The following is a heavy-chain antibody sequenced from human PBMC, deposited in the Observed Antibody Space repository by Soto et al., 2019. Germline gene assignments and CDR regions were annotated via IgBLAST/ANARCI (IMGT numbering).Heavy chain of an antibody. Sequence: GASGQFSCKASGYTSTSYAMHWVRQAPGQSLEWMGWINAGNGNTKYSQKFQGRVTITRDTTASTAYMELSSLRSEDTAVYYCARSGITGTQDYWGQGTLVTVAS. CDR1: GYTSTSYA. J-gene: IGHJ4*02. V-gene: IGHV1-3*01. CDR2: INAGNGNT. D-gene: IGHD1-7*01. CDR3: ARSGITGTQDY.